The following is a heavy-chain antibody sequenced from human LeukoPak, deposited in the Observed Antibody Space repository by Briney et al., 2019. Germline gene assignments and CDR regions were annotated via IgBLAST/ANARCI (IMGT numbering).Heavy chain of an antibody. J-gene: IGHJ3*02. CDR2: INPNSGGT. Sequence: ASVKVSCKASGYTFTGYYMHWVRQAPGQGLEWMGWINPNSGGTNCAQKFQGRVTMTRDTSISTAYMELSRLRSDDTAVYYCARDYAATIYQGAFDIWGQGTMVTVSS. CDR3: ARDYAATIYQGAFDI. CDR1: GYTFTGYY. V-gene: IGHV1-2*02. D-gene: IGHD5-24*01.